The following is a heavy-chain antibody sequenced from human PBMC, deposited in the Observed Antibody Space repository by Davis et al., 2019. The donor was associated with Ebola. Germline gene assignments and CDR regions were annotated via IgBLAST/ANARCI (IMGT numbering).Heavy chain of an antibody. CDR1: GFTFSSYS. Sequence: GESLKISCAASGFTFSSYSMNWVRQAPGKGLEWVSSISSSSSYIYYADSVKGRFTISRDNAKNSLYLQMNSLRAEDTAVYYCAREAVLRYFDWLSPDYNWFDPWGQGTLVTVSS. D-gene: IGHD3-9*01. V-gene: IGHV3-21*01. J-gene: IGHJ5*02. CDR3: AREAVLRYFDWLSPDYNWFDP. CDR2: ISSSSSYI.